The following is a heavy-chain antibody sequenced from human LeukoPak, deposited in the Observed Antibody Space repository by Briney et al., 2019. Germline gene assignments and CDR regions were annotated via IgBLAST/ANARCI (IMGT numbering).Heavy chain of an antibody. CDR3: GRASPPLRTSSAGDL. CDR2: ISGRSSHV. D-gene: IGHD3-16*01. Sequence: GRSLTPSRSLAALCPSDYYMNWDRQAPGKGLEWVSAISGRSSHVYYGESVKGRCTIYRDNAKNSLYLQLDSLGVEDTAVYYCGRASPPLRTSSAGDLWGQGTLVTVSS. J-gene: IGHJ1*01. CDR1: ALCPSDYY. V-gene: IGHV3-21*01.